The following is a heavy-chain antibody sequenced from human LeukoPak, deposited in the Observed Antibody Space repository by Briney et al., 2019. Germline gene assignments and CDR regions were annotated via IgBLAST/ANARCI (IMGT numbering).Heavy chain of an antibody. D-gene: IGHD3-22*01. CDR2: ISGSGGST. V-gene: IGHV3-23*01. Sequence: RPGGSLRLSCAASGFTFSSYAMSWVRQAPGEGLEWVSAISGSGGSTYCADSVKGRFTISRDNSKNTLYLQMNSLRAEDTAVYYCAKGLGNYYDSSGPKKGFDYWGQGTLVTVSS. CDR1: GFTFSSYA. CDR3: AKGLGNYYDSSGPKKGFDY. J-gene: IGHJ4*02.